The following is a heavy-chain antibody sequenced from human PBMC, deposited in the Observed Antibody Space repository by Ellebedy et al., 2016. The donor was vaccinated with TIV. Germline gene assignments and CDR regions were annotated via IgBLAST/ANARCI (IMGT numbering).Heavy chain of an antibody. V-gene: IGHV3-72*01. D-gene: IGHD1-14*01. J-gene: IGHJ6*02. CDR3: STGRSTYYDYDMDV. Sequence: GESLKISCAASGFRFSDHNMNWVRQAPGKGLEWVGRIRNKANYYMTEYAASVKGRFTISRDDSKNSLYLQVNSLKNEDTAVYHCSTGRSTYYDYDMDVWGQGTTVTVSS. CDR2: IRNKANYYMT. CDR1: GFRFSDHN.